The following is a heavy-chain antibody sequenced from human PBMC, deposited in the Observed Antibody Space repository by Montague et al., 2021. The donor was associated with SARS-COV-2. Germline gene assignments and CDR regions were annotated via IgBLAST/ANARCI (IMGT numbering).Heavy chain of an antibody. Sequence: SLRLSCAASGFTFSSYEMNWVRQAPGKGLEWVSYISSSGSTIYYADSVKGRFTISRDNAKNSLYLQMNSLRAEDTAVYYCAREIAYLDYYGSRSYYNNFDYWGQGTLVTVSS. CDR1: GFTFSSYE. J-gene: IGHJ4*02. D-gene: IGHD3-10*01. CDR3: AREIAYLDYYGSRSYYNNFDY. V-gene: IGHV3-48*03. CDR2: ISSSGSTI.